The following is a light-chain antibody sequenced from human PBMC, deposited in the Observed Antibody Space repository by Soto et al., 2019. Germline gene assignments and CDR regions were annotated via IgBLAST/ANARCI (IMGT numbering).Light chain of an antibody. V-gene: IGKV2-30*02. CDR2: KVS. J-gene: IGKJ1*01. CDR1: QSLIHSDGDTY. CDR3: MPGKHWPWT. Sequence: DVVMTQSPLSLPVTLGQPASISCRSSQSLIHSDGDTYLNWFQQRPGQSPRRLIYKVSDRDSGVPDRFPGSGSGTDFTLKISRVEAEDVGVYYCMPGKHWPWTFVQGTEVEIK.